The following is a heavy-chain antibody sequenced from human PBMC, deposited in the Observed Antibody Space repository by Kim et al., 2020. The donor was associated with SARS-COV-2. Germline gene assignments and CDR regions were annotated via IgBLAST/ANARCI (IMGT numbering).Heavy chain of an antibody. J-gene: IGHJ6*02. CDR3: ARTGHVILWFGELLFADYYYGMDV. Sequence: ASVKVSCKASGYTFTSYGISWVRQAPGQGLEWMGRISAYNGNTNYAQKLQGRVTMTTDTSTSTAYMELRSLRSDDTAVYYCARTGHVILWFGELLFADYYYGMDVWGQGTTVTVSS. CDR2: ISAYNGNT. D-gene: IGHD3-10*01. V-gene: IGHV1-18*01. CDR1: GYTFTSYG.